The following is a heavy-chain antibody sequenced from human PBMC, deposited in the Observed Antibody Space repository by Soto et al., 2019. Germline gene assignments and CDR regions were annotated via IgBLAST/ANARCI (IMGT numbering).Heavy chain of an antibody. CDR2: MLYSGLT. Sequence: SETLSLTCTVSGGSIRSGGYYWSWVRQNPRKGLEWIGSMLYSGLTYYNPSLKSRVTLSVDTSKNQFSVRLNSVTASDTAVYYCAPLSVSLSGPYGIHVWGQGTTVTV. V-gene: IGHV4-39*01. J-gene: IGHJ6*02. D-gene: IGHD2-15*01. CDR3: APLSVSLSGPYGIHV. CDR1: GGSIRSGGYY.